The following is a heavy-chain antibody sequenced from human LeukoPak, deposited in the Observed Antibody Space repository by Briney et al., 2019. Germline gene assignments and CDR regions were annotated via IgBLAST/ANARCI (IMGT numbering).Heavy chain of an antibody. CDR1: GDSVSTNSAA. D-gene: IGHD2-2*01. J-gene: IGHJ4*02. V-gene: IGHV6-1*01. CDR3: ARDFYCSSYSCSFDC. CDR2: TYYRSQWYN. Sequence: SQTLSLTSAISGDSVSTNSAAWNWIRQSPSRGLEWLGRTYYRSQWYNEYAASVKSRITINPDTSKNQFSLHLNSVTPEDTAVYYCARDFYCSSYSCSFDCWGQGTLVTVSS.